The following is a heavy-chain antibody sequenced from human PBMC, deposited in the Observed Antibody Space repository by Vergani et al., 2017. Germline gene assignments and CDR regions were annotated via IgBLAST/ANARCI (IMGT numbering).Heavy chain of an antibody. V-gene: IGHV1-46*03. CDR2: INPSGGST. Sequence: QVQLVQSGAEVKKPGASVKVSCKASGYTFTSYYMHWVRQAPGQGLEWMGIINPSGGSTSYAQKFQGRVTMTRDTSTSTVYMELSSLRSEDTAVYYCARATTIFGVVNLFDPWGQGTLVTGSS. CDR3: ARATTIFGVVNLFDP. CDR1: GYTFTSYY. D-gene: IGHD3-3*01. J-gene: IGHJ5*02.